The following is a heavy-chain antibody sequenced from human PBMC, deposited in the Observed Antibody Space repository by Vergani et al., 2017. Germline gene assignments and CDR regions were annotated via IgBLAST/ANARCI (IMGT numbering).Heavy chain of an antibody. CDR1: GYRFDTYG. D-gene: IGHD2-2*01. CDR3: ARDLYQXSNINCYADAFDF. J-gene: IGHJ3*01. V-gene: IGHV1-18*01. Sequence: QVQLVQSEAEVARPGASVKVSCKASGYRFDTYGINWVRQAPGQGPEWLGWISAYTGKTNYAQKFQGRVTVTADPSARTVYLEVKSLRSDDTAIYYCARDLYQXSNINCYADAFDFWGQGTSVTVSA. CDR2: ISAYTGKT.